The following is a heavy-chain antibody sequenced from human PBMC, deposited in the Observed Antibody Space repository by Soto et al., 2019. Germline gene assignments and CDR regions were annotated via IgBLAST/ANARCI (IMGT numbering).Heavy chain of an antibody. D-gene: IGHD5-18*01. CDR1: GFTFSTYA. J-gene: IGHJ4*02. Sequence: VSMRLSCAASGFTFSTYAMNWVRQAPGKGLEWVSTISVSGANTYYADSVKGRFTISRDTSKNTLYLQMNSLRAEDTAVYYCAKDRDTYGPLYYFGSWGQGTLVTVSS. V-gene: IGHV3-23*01. CDR3: AKDRDTYGPLYYFGS. CDR2: ISVSGANT.